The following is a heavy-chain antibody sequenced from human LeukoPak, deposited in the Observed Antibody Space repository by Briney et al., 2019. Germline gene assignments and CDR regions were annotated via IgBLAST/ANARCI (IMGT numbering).Heavy chain of an antibody. D-gene: IGHD1-26*01. CDR1: GFTFSSYG. V-gene: IGHV3-30*18. Sequence: GGSLRLSCAASGFTFSSYGMHWVRQAPGKGLEWVAVISYDGSNKYYGDFVKGRFTISRDNSKNTLYLQMNSLRAEDTAVYYCAKGSGSYLSPLYYFDYWGQGTLVTVSS. J-gene: IGHJ4*02. CDR2: ISYDGSNK. CDR3: AKGSGSYLSPLYYFDY.